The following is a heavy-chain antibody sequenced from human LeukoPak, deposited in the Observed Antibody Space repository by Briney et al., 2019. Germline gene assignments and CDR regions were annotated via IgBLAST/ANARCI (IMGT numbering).Heavy chain of an antibody. CDR3: ARDTVLMVYARWFDP. D-gene: IGHD2-8*01. CDR1: GYTFTSYG. V-gene: IGHV1-18*01. J-gene: IGHJ5*02. Sequence: ASVKVSCKASGYTFTSYGISWVRQAPGQGLEWMGWISAYNGNTNYAQKLQGRVTMTTDTSTSTAYMELRSLRPDDTAVYYCARDTVLMVYARWFDPWGQGTLVTVSS. CDR2: ISAYNGNT.